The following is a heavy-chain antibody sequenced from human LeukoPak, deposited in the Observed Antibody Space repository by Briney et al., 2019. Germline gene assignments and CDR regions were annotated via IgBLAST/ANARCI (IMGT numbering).Heavy chain of an antibody. CDR1: GFALSTYA. J-gene: IGHJ4*02. CDR3: AKAPVTSCRGAYCYPFDS. CDR2: TSSSDAGT. Sequence: GGSLRLSCAASGFALSTYAMSWVRQTPGKGLEWVAATSSSDAGTYHADSVRGRFTISRDNSKNTLYLQMNSLRAEDAAVYFCAKAPVTSCRGAYCYPFDSWGQGTLVTVSS. D-gene: IGHD2-21*01. V-gene: IGHV3-23*01.